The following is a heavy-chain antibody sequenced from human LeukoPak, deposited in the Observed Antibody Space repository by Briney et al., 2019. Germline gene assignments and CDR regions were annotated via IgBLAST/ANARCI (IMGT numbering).Heavy chain of an antibody. CDR2: ISWNGGSI. CDR1: GFTFDDYA. CDR3: AKAPGMVTAISH. D-gene: IGHD2-21*02. J-gene: IGHJ4*02. V-gene: IGHV3-9*01. Sequence: GGSLRLSCVASGFTFDDYAMYWIRQAPGKGLEWVSSISWNGGSIGYADSVKGRFTISRDNAKNSLYLQMNSLGAEDTALYYCAKAPGMVTAISHWGQGTLVTVSS.